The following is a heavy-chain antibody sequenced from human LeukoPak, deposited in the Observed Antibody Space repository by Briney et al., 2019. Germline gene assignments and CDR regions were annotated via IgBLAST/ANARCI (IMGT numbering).Heavy chain of an antibody. CDR3: ARVSGIVGATTSPLRAFDI. CDR1: GYTFTSYG. V-gene: IGHV1-18*01. CDR2: ISAYNGNT. Sequence: ASVKVSCKASGYTFTSYGISWVRQAPGQGLEWMGWISAYNGNTNYAQKLQGRVTMTTDTSTSTAYMELRSLRSDDTAVYYCARVSGIVGATTSPLRAFDIWGQGTMVTVSS. D-gene: IGHD1-26*01. J-gene: IGHJ3*02.